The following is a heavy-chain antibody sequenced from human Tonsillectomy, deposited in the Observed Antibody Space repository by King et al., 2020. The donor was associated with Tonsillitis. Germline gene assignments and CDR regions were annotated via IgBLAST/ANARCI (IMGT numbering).Heavy chain of an antibody. D-gene: IGHD2/OR15-2a*01. CDR2: ITATGGGT. Sequence: VQLVESGGDLVQPGGSLRLSCVVSGFTFSNYAMSWVRQAPGKGLEWVSGITATGGGTYYADSVMGRFTVSRDNSKNTVFLELNSLRAEDTAVYYCANLLRPASLPQYWGQGTLVIVSS. CDR1: GFTFSNYA. J-gene: IGHJ1*01. V-gene: IGHV3-23*04. CDR3: ANLLRPASLPQY.